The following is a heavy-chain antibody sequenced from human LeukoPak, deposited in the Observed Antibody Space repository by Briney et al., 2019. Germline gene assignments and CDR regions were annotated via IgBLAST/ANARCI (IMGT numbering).Heavy chain of an antibody. J-gene: IGHJ4*02. D-gene: IGHD2-15*01. V-gene: IGHV1-18*01. Sequence: ASVKVSCKASGYTFTSYGISWVRQAPGQGLEWMGWISAYNGNTNYAQKLQGRVTMTTDTSTSTAYMELRSLRSDDTAVYYCARDGRGIVVVVAATGVYYWGQGTLVTVSS. CDR2: ISAYNGNT. CDR1: GYTFTSYG. CDR3: ARDGRGIVVVVAATGVYY.